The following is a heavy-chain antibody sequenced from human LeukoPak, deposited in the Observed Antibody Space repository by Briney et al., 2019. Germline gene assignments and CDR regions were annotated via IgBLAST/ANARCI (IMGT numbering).Heavy chain of an antibody. J-gene: IGHJ4*02. CDR1: GFTFSSYE. D-gene: IGHD3-10*01. CDR2: ISYDGSNK. Sequence: QPGRSLRLSCAASGFTFSSYEMHWVRQAPGKGLEWVAVISYDGSNKYYADSVKGRFTISRDNSKNTLYLQMNSLRAEDTAVYYCARAPTPRYYYLLAYWGQGTLVTVSS. CDR3: ARAPTPRYYYLLAY. V-gene: IGHV3-30-3*01.